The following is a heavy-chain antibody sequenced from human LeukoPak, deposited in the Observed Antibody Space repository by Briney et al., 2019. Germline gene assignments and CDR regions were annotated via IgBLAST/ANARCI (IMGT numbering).Heavy chain of an antibody. V-gene: IGHV1-69*05. CDR1: GGTFSSYA. J-gene: IGHJ6*03. CDR3: ARDSGSYGDYYYYMDV. CDR2: IIPIFGTA. Sequence: SVKVSCKASGGTFSSYAISWVRQAPGQRLEWMGGIIPIFGTANYAQKFQGRVTITTDESTSTAYMELSSLRSEDTAVYYCARDSGSYGDYYYYMDVWGKGTTVTVSS. D-gene: IGHD1-26*01.